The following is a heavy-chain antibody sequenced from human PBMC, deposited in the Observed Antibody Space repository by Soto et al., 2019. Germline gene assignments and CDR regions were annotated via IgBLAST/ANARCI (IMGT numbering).Heavy chain of an antibody. CDR1: GGTFNSYG. J-gene: IGHJ5*02. V-gene: IGHV1-69*13. Sequence: RASVKVSCKASGGTFNSYGISWVRQAPGQGLEWMGGIIPMFRTPNYAQNVQGRVTITVDEATSTAYLEMSSLISEDTAIDYCARGDFWSGYYSGDLLGQGTMVTVSS. CDR3: ARGDFWSGYYSGDL. D-gene: IGHD3-3*01. CDR2: IIPMFRTP.